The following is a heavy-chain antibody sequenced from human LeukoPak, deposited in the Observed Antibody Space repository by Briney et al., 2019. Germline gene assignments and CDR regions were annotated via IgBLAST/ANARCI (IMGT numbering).Heavy chain of an antibody. Sequence: GGSLRLSCAASGFTFSSYGMHWVRQAPGKGLEWVAVIWYDGSNKYYADSVKGRFTISRDNSKNTLYLQMNSLRAEDTAVYYCARAPYSSGWYNWFDPWGQGTLVTVSS. CDR3: ARAPYSSGWYNWFDP. J-gene: IGHJ5*02. CDR1: GFTFSSYG. D-gene: IGHD6-13*01. V-gene: IGHV3-33*01. CDR2: IWYDGSNK.